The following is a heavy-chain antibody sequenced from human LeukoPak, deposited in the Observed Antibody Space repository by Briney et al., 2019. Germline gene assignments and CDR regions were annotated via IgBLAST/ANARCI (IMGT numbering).Heavy chain of an antibody. CDR2: IYHSGST. V-gene: IGHV4-38-2*02. CDR1: GYSISSGYY. D-gene: IGHD2-2*01. J-gene: IGHJ4*02. Sequence: SETLSLTCTVSGYSISSGYYWGWIRQPPGKGLEWIGSIYHSGSTYYNPSLKSRVTISVDTSKNQFSLKPSSVTAADTAVYYCARPVVPAAMYYFDYWGQGTLVTVSS. CDR3: ARPVVPAAMYYFDY.